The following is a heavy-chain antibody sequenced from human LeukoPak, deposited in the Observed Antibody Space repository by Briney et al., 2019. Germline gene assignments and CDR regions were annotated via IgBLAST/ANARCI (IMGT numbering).Heavy chain of an antibody. CDR3: ARVGSARREPYFDY. Sequence: PGGSLRLSCAASGFTFSSYWMSWVRQAPGKGLEWIGRTRNKANSYTTEYAASVKGRFTISRDDSKNSLYLQMDSLKIEDTAVYYCARVGSARREPYFDYWGQGTLVTVSS. D-gene: IGHD1-14*01. J-gene: IGHJ4*02. CDR1: GFTFSSYW. V-gene: IGHV3-72*01. CDR2: TRNKANSYTT.